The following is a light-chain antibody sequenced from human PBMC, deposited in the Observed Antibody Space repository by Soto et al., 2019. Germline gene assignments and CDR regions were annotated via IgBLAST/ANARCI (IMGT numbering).Light chain of an antibody. CDR1: ESVSTY. J-gene: IGKJ5*01. Sequence: EIEMTQSPATLSLAPGERVTLSCRASESVSTYLAWYQQKPGQAPRLLIYGASSRAIGIPDRFSGSVSGSDFILTINRLEPEDFAVYYCQQYGSSHTFGQGTRLEIK. CDR3: QQYGSSHT. CDR2: GAS. V-gene: IGKV3-20*01.